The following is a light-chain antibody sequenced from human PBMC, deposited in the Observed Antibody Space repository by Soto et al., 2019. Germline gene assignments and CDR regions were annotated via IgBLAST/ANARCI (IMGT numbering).Light chain of an antibody. CDR3: QQYNSYPWT. CDR2: KAS. V-gene: IGKV1-5*03. Sequence: IKMSQSPSTLSAYVGDRVTITCRASQSISSWLAWYQQKPGKAPKLLIYKASSLESGVPSRFSGSGSGTEYTLTISSLQPDDFATYYCQQYNSYPWTFAQGTKVDI. J-gene: IGKJ1*01. CDR1: QSISSW.